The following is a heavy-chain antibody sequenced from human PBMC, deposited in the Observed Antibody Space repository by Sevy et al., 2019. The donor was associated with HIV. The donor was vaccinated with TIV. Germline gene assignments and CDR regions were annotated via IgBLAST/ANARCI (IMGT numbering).Heavy chain of an antibody. J-gene: IGHJ3*01. V-gene: IGHV3-15*01. D-gene: IGHD3-10*01. CDR2: IKNENEGGKT. CDR1: GFPFSDAW. CDR3: TTDRGSGTMWGRAFDL. Sequence: GGSLRLSCAASGFPFSDAWMNWVRQAPGKGLEWVGLIKNENEGGKTDNSAPVKGRFTISRDDSKTTLCLQMSSLKTEDTAIYYCTTDRGSGTMWGRAFDLWGQGTMVTVSS.